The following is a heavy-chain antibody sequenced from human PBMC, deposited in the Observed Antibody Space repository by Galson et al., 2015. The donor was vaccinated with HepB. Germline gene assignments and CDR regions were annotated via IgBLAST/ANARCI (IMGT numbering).Heavy chain of an antibody. J-gene: IGHJ6*02. Sequence: SLRLSCAASGFTVSSNYMSWVRQAPGKGLEWVSVIYSGGSTYYADSVKGRFTISRDNSKNTLYLQMNSLRAEDTAVYYCAREINNLYCSGGSCYEFYYYYGMDVWGQGTTVTVSS. D-gene: IGHD2-15*01. CDR2: IYSGGST. CDR1: GFTVSSNY. V-gene: IGHV3-66*02. CDR3: AREINNLYCSGGSCYEFYYYYGMDV.